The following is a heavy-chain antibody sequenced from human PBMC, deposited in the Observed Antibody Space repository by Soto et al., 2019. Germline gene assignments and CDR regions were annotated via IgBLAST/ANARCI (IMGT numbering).Heavy chain of an antibody. D-gene: IGHD1-26*01. CDR3: ATQEVSGTYVSTFDP. V-gene: IGHV4-34*01. J-gene: IGHJ5*02. CDR1: GGSFSGYY. CDR2: INHSGST. Sequence: SETLSLTCAVYGGSFSGYYLTWIRQPPGTGLEWIGEINHSGSTNYNPSLKSRVTISVDTSKNQFSLKLTSVTAADTAVYYCATQEVSGTYVSTFDPWGQGTLVTLSS.